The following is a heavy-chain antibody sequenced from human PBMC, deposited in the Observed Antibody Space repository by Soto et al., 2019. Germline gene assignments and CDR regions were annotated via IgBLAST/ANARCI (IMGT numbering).Heavy chain of an antibody. CDR1: GYTFTSYA. CDR2: INAGNGNT. CDR3: ARDGRWLAPAY. J-gene: IGHJ4*02. D-gene: IGHD6-19*01. Sequence: ASAKVSCKASGYTFTSYAMHWVRQAPGQRLEWMGWINAGNGNTKYSQKFQGRVTITRDTSASTAYMELSSLRSEDTAVYYCARDGRWLAPAYWGQGTLVTVSS. V-gene: IGHV1-3*01.